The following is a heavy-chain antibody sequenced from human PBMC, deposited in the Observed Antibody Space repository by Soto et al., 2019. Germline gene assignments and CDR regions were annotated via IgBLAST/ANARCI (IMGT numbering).Heavy chain of an antibody. CDR1: GGSISSYY. CDR2: IYNSGST. D-gene: IGHD5-12*01. J-gene: IGHJ4*02. Sequence: PSETLSLTCTVSGGSISSYYWSWIRQPPGKGLEWIGYIYNSGSTNYNPSLKSRVTISVDTSKNQFSLKLSSVTAADTAVYYCAKERRDGYKYYFEYWGQGILVTVSS. CDR3: AKERRDGYKYYFEY. V-gene: IGHV4-59*01.